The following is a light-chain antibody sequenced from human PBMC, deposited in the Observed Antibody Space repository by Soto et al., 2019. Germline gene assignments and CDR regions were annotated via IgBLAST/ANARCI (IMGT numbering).Light chain of an antibody. Sequence: QSALTQPASVSGSPGQSITISCTGTSSDVGDYNYVSWYQQHPGKAPKLMIYDVSNRPSGVSNRFSGSESGNTASLTISGLQAEDESDYYCSSYTSSSTLYVFGTGTKLTVL. CDR1: SSDVGDYNY. J-gene: IGLJ1*01. CDR3: SSYTSSSTLYV. CDR2: DVS. V-gene: IGLV2-14*01.